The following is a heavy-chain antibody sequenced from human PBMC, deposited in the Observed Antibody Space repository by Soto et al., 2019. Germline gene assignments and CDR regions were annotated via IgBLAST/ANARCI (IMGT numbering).Heavy chain of an antibody. V-gene: IGHV4-39*01. CDR2: IYYSGST. Sequence: SETLSLTCAVYGGSFSGYYWGWIRQPPGKGLEWLGSIYYSGSTYYNPSLKSRVNISVGTSKRQFSLKLRSVTATDTAVYYCARTLVVTALFDYSGQGTLVTVSS. D-gene: IGHD2-21*02. J-gene: IGHJ4*02. CDR1: GGSFSGYY. CDR3: ARTLVVTALFDY.